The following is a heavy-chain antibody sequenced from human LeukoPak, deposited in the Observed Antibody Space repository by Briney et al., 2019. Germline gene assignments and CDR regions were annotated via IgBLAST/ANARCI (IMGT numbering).Heavy chain of an antibody. CDR3: ARVAVAGNYYYYYMDV. V-gene: IGHV3-30*04. Sequence: GGSLRLSCAASGFTFSSYAMSWVRQAPGKGLEWVAVISYDGSNKYYADSVKGRFTISRDNSKNTLYLQMNSLRAEDTAVYYCARVAVAGNYYYYYMDVWGKGTTVTVSS. D-gene: IGHD6-19*01. CDR2: ISYDGSNK. CDR1: GFTFSSYA. J-gene: IGHJ6*03.